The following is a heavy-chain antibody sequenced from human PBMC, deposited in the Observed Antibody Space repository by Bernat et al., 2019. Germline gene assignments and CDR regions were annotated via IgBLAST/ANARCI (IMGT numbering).Heavy chain of an antibody. Sequence: QVQLVESGGGVVQPGRSLRLSCAASGFTFSSYAMHWVRQAPGKGLEWVAVISYDGSNKYYADSVKGRFTISRDNSKNTLYLQMNSLRAEDTAVYYCAKSGIAFYDAFDIWGQGTMVTVSS. J-gene: IGHJ3*02. CDR2: ISYDGSNK. CDR1: GFTFSSYA. V-gene: IGHV3-30-3*02. CDR3: AKSGIAFYDAFDI. D-gene: IGHD3-3*02.